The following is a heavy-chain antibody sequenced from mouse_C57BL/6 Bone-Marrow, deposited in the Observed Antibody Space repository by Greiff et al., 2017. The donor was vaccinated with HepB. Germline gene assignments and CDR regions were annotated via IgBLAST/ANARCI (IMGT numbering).Heavy chain of an antibody. D-gene: IGHD1-1*01. CDR2: ISDGGSYT. CDR1: GFTFSSYA. J-gene: IGHJ2*01. V-gene: IGHV5-4*03. CDR3: ARGGFSFGGY. Sequence: EVMLVESGGGLVKPGGSLKLSCAASGFTFSSYAMSWVRQTPKKRLEWVATISDGGSYTYYPDNVKGRFTISRDNAKNNLYLQMSHLKSEDTAMYYCARGGFSFGGYWGQGTTLTVSS.